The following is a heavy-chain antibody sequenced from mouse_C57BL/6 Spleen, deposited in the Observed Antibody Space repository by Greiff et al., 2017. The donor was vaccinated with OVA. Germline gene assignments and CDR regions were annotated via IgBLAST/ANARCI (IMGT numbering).Heavy chain of an antibody. J-gene: IGHJ2*01. Sequence: EVQLQESGPELVKPGASVKMSCKASGYTFTDYNMHWVKQSHGKSLEWIGYINPNNGGTSYNQKFKGKATLTVNKSSSTAYMELRSLTSEDSAVYYCARTTTVVPFDYWGQGTTLTVSS. D-gene: IGHD1-1*01. CDR2: INPNNGGT. V-gene: IGHV1-22*01. CDR3: ARTTTVVPFDY. CDR1: GYTFTDYN.